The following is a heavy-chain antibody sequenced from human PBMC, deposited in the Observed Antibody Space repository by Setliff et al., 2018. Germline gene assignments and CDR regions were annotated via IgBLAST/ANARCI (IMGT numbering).Heavy chain of an antibody. V-gene: IGHV4-30-4*08. J-gene: IGHJ6*03. CDR2: IYSSGST. CDR3: AREQWLDPPGYYYMDV. CDR1: GGSISSGDYY. Sequence: SETLSLTCTVSGGSISSGDYYWSWIRQPPGKGLEWIGYIYSSGSTYYNPSLKSRVTMSVDTSKNQFSLKLSSVTAADMAVYYCAREQWLDPPGYYYMDVWAKGTTVTVSS. D-gene: IGHD6-19*01.